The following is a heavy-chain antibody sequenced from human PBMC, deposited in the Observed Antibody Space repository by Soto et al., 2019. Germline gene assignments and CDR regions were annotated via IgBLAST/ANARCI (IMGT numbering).Heavy chain of an antibody. CDR3: ARGDLTDV. CDR1: GFTVSSYY. J-gene: IGHJ6*04. V-gene: IGHV3-53*04. CDR2: LYTGGST. D-gene: IGHD7-27*01. Sequence: GSLRXSCAASGFTVSSYYMSWVRQAPGKGLEWVSVLYTGGSTYYADSVNGRFTISRHNSENTLYLQMNSLIVVDTAVYYCARGDLTDVWGKGTTVTVSS.